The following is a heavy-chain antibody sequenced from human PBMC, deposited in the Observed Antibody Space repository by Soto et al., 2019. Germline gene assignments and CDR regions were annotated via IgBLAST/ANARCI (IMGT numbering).Heavy chain of an antibody. V-gene: IGHV3-33*01. CDR1: GFTFSSYG. CDR3: ARDLLLPGGAGGAGPVDY. D-gene: IGHD1-26*01. J-gene: IGHJ4*02. Sequence: QVQLVESGGGVVQPGRSLRLSCAASGFTFSSYGMHWVRQAPGKGLEWVAVIWYDGSNKYYADSVKGRFTISRDNSKNTLYLQMNSLRAEDTAVYYCARDLLLPGGAGGAGPVDYWGQGTLVTVSS. CDR2: IWYDGSNK.